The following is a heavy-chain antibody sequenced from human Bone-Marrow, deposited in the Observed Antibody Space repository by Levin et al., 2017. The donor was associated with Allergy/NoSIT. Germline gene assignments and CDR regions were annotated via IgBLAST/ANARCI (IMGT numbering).Heavy chain of an antibody. Sequence: PSPTLSLTCTVSGGSVSSGSYYWSWIRQPPGKGLEWIGYIYYTGSTNYNPSLKSRVTISVDTSKNQFSLKLSSVTAADTAVYYCARYTGYYGDTDYWGQGTLVTVSS. D-gene: IGHD4-17*01. CDR2: IYYTGST. J-gene: IGHJ4*02. CDR3: ARYTGYYGDTDY. V-gene: IGHV4-61*01. CDR1: GGSVSSGSYY.